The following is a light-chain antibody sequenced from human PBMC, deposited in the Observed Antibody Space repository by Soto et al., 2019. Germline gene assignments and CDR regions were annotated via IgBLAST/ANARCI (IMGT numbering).Light chain of an antibody. CDR3: CSYAGSSTVV. Sequence: QSVLTQPASVSGSPGQSITISCAGTSNDVGSYNLVSWYQQYPGKAPKLMIYEGRQRPSGVSNRFSGSKSGNTASLTISGLQAEDEADYYCCSYAGSSTVVFGGGTKLTVL. J-gene: IGLJ2*01. CDR1: SNDVGSYNL. CDR2: EGR. V-gene: IGLV2-23*01.